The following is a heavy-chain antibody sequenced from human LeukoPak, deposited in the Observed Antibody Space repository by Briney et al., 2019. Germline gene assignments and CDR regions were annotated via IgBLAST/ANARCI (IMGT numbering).Heavy chain of an antibody. CDR2: ISGDGGST. D-gene: IGHD5-18*01. CDR3: AKDAPYTAGFYWYFDL. CDR1: GFTFDDYA. Sequence: GGSLRLSCAASGFTFDDYAMHWVRQAPGKGLEWVSLISGDGGSTYYADSVKGRFTISRDNSKNSLYLQMSSLRTEDTALYYCAKDAPYTAGFYWYFDLWGRGTLVTVSS. J-gene: IGHJ2*01. V-gene: IGHV3-43*02.